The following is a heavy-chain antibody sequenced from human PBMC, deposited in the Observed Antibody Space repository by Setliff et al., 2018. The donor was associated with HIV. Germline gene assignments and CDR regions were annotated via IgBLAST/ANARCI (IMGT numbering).Heavy chain of an antibody. Sequence: VASVKVSCKASGYTFTGYSMHWVRQAPGQGLEWMGWINPNNGGTNYAQKFQGRVTMTRDTSISTAYMEVSRLRSDDTAVYYCAAGYLRYSSGWYYFDYWGQGTLVTVSS. D-gene: IGHD6-19*01. CDR3: AAGYLRYSSGWYYFDY. CDR1: GYTFTGYS. V-gene: IGHV1-2*02. J-gene: IGHJ4*02. CDR2: INPNNGGT.